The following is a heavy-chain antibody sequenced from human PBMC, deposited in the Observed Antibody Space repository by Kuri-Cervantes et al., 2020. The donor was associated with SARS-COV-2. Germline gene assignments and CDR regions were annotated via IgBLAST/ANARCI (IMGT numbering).Heavy chain of an antibody. V-gene: IGHV6-1*01. D-gene: IGHD1-1*01. CDR3: TRGVTWSDWAFDI. CDR2: TYYRSKWSY. Sequence: SETLSLTCATSGDSVSSDSVVWNWIRQSPSRGLEWLGRTYYRSKWSYDYAPSVKSRIIINSDTFKNQFSLQLSSVTPEDTAVYYCTRGVTWSDWAFDIWGQGTMVTVSS. J-gene: IGHJ3*02. CDR1: GDSVSSDSVV.